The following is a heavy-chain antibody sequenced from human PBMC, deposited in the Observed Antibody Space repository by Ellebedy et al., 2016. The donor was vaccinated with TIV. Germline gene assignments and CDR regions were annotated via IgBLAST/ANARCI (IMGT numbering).Heavy chain of an antibody. J-gene: IGHJ5*02. CDR3: ARGGDRKTVTTTFGH. Sequence: SVKVSXKASGGTFSSYAISWVRQAPGQGLEWMGGIIPIFGTANYAQKFQGRVTITADESTSTAYMELSSLRSEDTAVYYCARGGDRKTVTTTFGHWGQGTLVTVSS. CDR2: IIPIFGTA. V-gene: IGHV1-69*13. CDR1: GGTFSSYA. D-gene: IGHD4-11*01.